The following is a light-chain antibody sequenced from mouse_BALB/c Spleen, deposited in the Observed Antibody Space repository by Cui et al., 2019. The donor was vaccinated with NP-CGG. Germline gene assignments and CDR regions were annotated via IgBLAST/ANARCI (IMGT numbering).Light chain of an antibody. CDR3: ALWYSNHWV. V-gene: IGLV1*01. J-gene: IGLJ1*01. CDR1: TGAVTTSNY. Sequence: QAVLPQDSALTTSPGETVTLTCRSSTGAVTTSNYANWVQEKPDHLFTGLIGGTNNRAPGVSARFSGSLIGDKAALTITGAQTEDEAIYFCALWYSNHWVFGGGTKLTVL. CDR2: GTN.